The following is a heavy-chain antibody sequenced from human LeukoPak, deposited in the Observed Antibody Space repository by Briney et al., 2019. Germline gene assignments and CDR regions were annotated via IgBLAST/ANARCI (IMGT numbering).Heavy chain of an antibody. Sequence: ASVKVSCKASGYTFTSYNINWVRQATGQGLEWMGWMNPKSGNTGYAQKFQGRVTMTRNTSISTAYMELSSLRSEDTAVYYCAIVNWNYKGRRGYYVNDDYWGQGTLVTVSS. CDR2: MNPKSGNT. CDR1: GYTFTSYN. CDR3: AIVNWNYKGRRGYYVNDDY. V-gene: IGHV1-8*01. D-gene: IGHD1-1*01. J-gene: IGHJ4*02.